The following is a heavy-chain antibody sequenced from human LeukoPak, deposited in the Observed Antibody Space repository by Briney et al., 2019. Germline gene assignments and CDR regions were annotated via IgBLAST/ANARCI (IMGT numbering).Heavy chain of an antibody. V-gene: IGHV1-69*06. D-gene: IGHD6-13*01. Sequence: EASVKVSCKASGGTFSSYAISWVRQAPGQGLEWMGRIIPIFGTANYAQKFQGRVTITADKSTSTAYMELSSLRSEDTAVYYCARDQGIAAAGDFSDAFDIWGQGTMVTVSS. CDR1: GGTFSSYA. J-gene: IGHJ3*02. CDR2: IIPIFGTA. CDR3: ARDQGIAAAGDFSDAFDI.